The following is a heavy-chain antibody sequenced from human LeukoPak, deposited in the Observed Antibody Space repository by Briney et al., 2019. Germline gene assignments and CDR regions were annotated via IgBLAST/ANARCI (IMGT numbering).Heavy chain of an antibody. Sequence: ASVKVSCKASGYTFLNHGITWVRQAPVQGLEWMAWVSAYNGNRNYAQNFQGRVTMTIDTSTTTAYMEMNNLRSDDTAVYYCARAPAIAVVLFSPSFDYWGQGTLVTVSS. D-gene: IGHD2-15*01. V-gene: IGHV1-18*01. CDR2: VSAYNGNR. J-gene: IGHJ4*02. CDR3: ARAPAIAVVLFSPSFDY. CDR1: GYTFLNHG.